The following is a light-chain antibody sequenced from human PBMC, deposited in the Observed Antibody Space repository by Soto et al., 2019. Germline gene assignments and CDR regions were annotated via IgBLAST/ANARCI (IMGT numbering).Light chain of an antibody. CDR1: QSVSIW. Sequence: DIQMTQSPSTLSASEGDRVTISCRASQSVSIWLAWYQQKPGRAPKLLIDKSSILESGVPSRFSGSGSGTEFTLTISSLQPDDFATYYCQQANSFPRTFGGGTKVDIK. CDR3: QQANSFPRT. J-gene: IGKJ4*01. CDR2: KSS. V-gene: IGKV1-5*03.